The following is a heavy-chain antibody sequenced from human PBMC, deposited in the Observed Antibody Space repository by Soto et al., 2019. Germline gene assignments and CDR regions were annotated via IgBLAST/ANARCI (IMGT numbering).Heavy chain of an antibody. V-gene: IGHV3-21*03. J-gene: IGHJ6*02. CDR1: GFTFSSYS. D-gene: IGHD6-13*01. CDR2: ISSSSSYI. Sequence: PGGSLRLSCAASGFTFSSYSMNWVRQAPGKGLEWVSSISSSSSYIYYADSVKGRFTISRDNAKNSLYLQMNSLRAEDTAVYYCARSIAAAGAAYYYYGMDVWGQGTTVTVS. CDR3: ARSIAAAGAAYYYYGMDV.